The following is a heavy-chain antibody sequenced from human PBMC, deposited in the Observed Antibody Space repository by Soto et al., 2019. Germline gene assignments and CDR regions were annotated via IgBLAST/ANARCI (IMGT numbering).Heavy chain of an antibody. Sequence: PSETLSLTCTVSGGSVSSGSYYWSWIRQPPGKGLEWIGYIYYSGSTNYNPSLKSRVTISVDTSKNQFSLKLSSVTAADTAVYYXARAGYDILTEYYGMDVWGQGTTVTVSS. D-gene: IGHD3-9*01. CDR2: IYYSGST. V-gene: IGHV4-61*01. J-gene: IGHJ6*02. CDR3: ARAGYDILTEYYGMDV. CDR1: GGSVSSGSYY.